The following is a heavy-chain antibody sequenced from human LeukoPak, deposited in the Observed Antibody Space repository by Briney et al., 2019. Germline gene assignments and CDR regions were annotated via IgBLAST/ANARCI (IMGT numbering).Heavy chain of an antibody. CDR3: ARVDMYYYDRSAYPQFDP. D-gene: IGHD3-22*01. CDR1: GGSISSGGYS. CDR2: IFYSGNT. J-gene: IGHJ5*02. V-gene: IGHV4-30-4*07. Sequence: SQTLSLTCAVSGGSISSGGYSWSWIPQPPGKGLEWIGNIFYSGNTYYNPSLKSRVTISVDTSKNQFSLKLSSVTAADTAVYYCARVDMYYYDRSAYPQFDPWGQGTLVTVSS.